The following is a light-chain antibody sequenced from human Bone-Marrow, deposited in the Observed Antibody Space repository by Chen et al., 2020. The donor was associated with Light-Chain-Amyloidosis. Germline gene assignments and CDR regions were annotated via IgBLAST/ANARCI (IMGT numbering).Light chain of an antibody. J-gene: IGLJ2*01. CDR1: SSDVGAYNY. CDR2: DVS. Sequence: QSALTQPASVSGSPGQSITISCTGTSSDVGAYNYVSWYQQHPGKAPKLMIYDVSNRPSGVPYRFSGSKAGNTASLTSSGLQAEDEADYHCRAYISSSTLVVFGGGTKLTVL. CDR3: RAYISSSTLVV. V-gene: IGLV2-14*01.